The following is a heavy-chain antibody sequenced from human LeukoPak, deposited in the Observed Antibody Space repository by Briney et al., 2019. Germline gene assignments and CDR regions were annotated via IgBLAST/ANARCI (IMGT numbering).Heavy chain of an antibody. CDR1: GFTFSSYA. J-gene: IGHJ4*02. CDR2: ISGSGGNT. D-gene: IGHD6-19*01. CDR3: ARQPSAGAFDY. Sequence: GGSLRLSCAASGFTFSSYALSWVRQAPGKGLEWVSVISGSGGNTYYADSVKGRFAISRDNSKNTLYLEVNSLRAEDTAVYYCARQPSAGAFDYWGQGTLVTVSS. V-gene: IGHV3-23*01.